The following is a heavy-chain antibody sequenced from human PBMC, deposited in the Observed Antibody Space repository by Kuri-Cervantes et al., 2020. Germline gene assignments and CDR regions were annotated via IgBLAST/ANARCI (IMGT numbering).Heavy chain of an antibody. D-gene: IGHD4-11*01. Sequence: GESLKISCAASGFTFSSYAMHWVRQAPGKGLEWVAVISYDGSNKYYADSVKGRFTISRDNAKNSLYLQLDSLRAEDAAVYYCSLTTKYYFDSWGQGTLVTVSS. CDR2: ISYDGSNK. CDR3: SLTTKYYFDS. J-gene: IGHJ4*02. CDR1: GFTFSSYA. V-gene: IGHV3-30-3*01.